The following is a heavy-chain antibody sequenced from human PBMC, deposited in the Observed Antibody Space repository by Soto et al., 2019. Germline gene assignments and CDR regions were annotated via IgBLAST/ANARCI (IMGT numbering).Heavy chain of an antibody. CDR2: MNPNSVNT. CDR1: GFTFTRSG. Sequence: ASAKDSCNDCGFTFTRSGLRWVRQAPGQGLEWMGWMNPNSVNTGYAQKFQGRVTMTRNTSISTAYMELSSLRSEDTAVYYCARSTPDAFDIWGQGTMVTVSS. J-gene: IGHJ3*02. D-gene: IGHD2-2*01. CDR3: ARSTPDAFDI. V-gene: IGHV1-8*01.